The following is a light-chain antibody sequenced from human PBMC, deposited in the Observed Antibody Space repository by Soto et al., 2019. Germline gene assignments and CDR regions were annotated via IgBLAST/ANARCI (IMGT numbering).Light chain of an antibody. Sequence: ESMLTQSPGTLSLSPGERATLSCRASQSVSTRYLAWYQQKPGQAPRLLIYGASIRAAGIPDRFSGSGSGTDFALTISRVEREDFAVYYCHQFGSSPLAFTFGQGTKLEI. V-gene: IGKV3-20*01. CDR1: QSVSTRY. J-gene: IGKJ2*01. CDR3: HQFGSSPLAFT. CDR2: GAS.